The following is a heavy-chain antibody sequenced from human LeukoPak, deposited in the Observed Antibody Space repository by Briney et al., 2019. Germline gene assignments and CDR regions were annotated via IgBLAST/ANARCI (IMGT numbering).Heavy chain of an antibody. CDR2: ISSSSSYI. Sequence: GGSLRLSCAASGFTFSDYTMNWVRQAPGKGLEWDSSISSSSSYIYYADSVKGRFTISRDNAKNSLYLQMNSLRAEDTAVYYCARDRYCTNGVCYSNWFDPWGQGTPVTVSS. V-gene: IGHV3-21*01. CDR3: ARDRYCTNGVCYSNWFDP. CDR1: GFTFSDYT. J-gene: IGHJ5*02. D-gene: IGHD2-8*01.